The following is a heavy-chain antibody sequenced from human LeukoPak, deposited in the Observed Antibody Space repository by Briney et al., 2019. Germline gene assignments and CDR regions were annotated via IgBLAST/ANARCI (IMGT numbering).Heavy chain of an antibody. CDR3: ASSTLAGRGYFDY. V-gene: IGHV4-34*01. D-gene: IGHD7-27*01. CDR2: INHSGST. Sequence: ETLSLTCTVSGGSISSYYWSWIRQPPGKGLEWIGEINHSGSTNYNPSLKSRVTISVDTSKNQFSLKLSSVTAADTAVYYCASSTLAGRGYFDYWGQGTLVTVSS. J-gene: IGHJ4*02. CDR1: GGSISSYY.